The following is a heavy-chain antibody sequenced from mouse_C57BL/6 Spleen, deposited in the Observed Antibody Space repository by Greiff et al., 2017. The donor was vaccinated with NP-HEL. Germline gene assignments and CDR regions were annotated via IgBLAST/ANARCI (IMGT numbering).Heavy chain of an antibody. V-gene: IGHV1-80*01. CDR3: ARCRDGSCPGFAY. J-gene: IGHJ3*01. D-gene: IGHD1-1*01. CDR1: GYAFSSYW. Sequence: VQLQQSGAELVKPGASVKISCKASGYAFSSYWMNWVKQRPGKGLEWMGQIYPGDGDTNYNGKFKGKATLTADKSSRTAYMKISSLTTEDSAVYVSARCRDGSCPGFAYWGQGTLVTVSA. CDR2: IYPGDGDT.